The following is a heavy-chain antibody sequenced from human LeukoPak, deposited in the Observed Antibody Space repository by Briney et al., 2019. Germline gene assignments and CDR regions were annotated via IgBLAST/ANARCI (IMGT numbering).Heavy chain of an antibody. CDR3: ARARYYGSGSYYFRAGNYFDY. D-gene: IGHD3-10*01. J-gene: IGHJ4*02. CDR1: GGSFSGYY. Sequence: PSETLSLTCAVYGGSFSGYYWSWIRQPPGKGLEWIGEINHSGSTNYNPSLKSRVTISVDTSKNQFSLKLSPVTAADTAVYYCARARYYGSGSYYFRAGNYFDYWGQGTLVTVSS. V-gene: IGHV4-34*01. CDR2: INHSGST.